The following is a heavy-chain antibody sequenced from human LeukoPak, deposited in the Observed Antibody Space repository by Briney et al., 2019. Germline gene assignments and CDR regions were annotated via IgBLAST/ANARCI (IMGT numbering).Heavy chain of an antibody. Sequence: GGSLRLSCAASGFTFSNYWMTWVRQAPGKGLEWVANIKQDGSEKYYVDSVKGRFTISRDNAKNSLYLQMNSLRAEDTAVYYCARGSWVTVAYWGQGTLVTAPS. CDR2: IKQDGSEK. D-gene: IGHD6-19*01. CDR3: ARGSWVTVAY. J-gene: IGHJ4*02. CDR1: GFTFSNYW. V-gene: IGHV3-7*03.